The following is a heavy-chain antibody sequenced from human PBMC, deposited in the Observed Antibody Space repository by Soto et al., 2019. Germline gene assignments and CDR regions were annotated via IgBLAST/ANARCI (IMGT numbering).Heavy chain of an antibody. CDR1: GYTFTSYG. J-gene: IGHJ3*02. CDR2: ISAYNGNT. CDR3: AREFLDYDFWSGFNRGAVFDI. Sequence: QVQLVQSGAEVKKPGASVKISCKASGYTFTSYGISWVRQAPGQGLEWMGWISAYNGNTNYAQKLQGRVTMTTDTSTNTGYLELRSLRSDDTAVYYCAREFLDYDFWSGFNRGAVFDIWGQGTMVTVSS. D-gene: IGHD3-3*01. V-gene: IGHV1-18*01.